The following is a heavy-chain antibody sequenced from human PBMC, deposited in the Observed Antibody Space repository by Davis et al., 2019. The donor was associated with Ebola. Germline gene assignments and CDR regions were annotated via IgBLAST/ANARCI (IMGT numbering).Heavy chain of an antibody. J-gene: IGHJ6*04. V-gene: IGHV1-69*04. Sequence: SVKVSCKASGGTFSSYAIGWVRQAPGQGLEWMGRIIPILGIANYAQKFQGRVTITADESTSTAYMELSSVTAADTAVYYCAILLGRYYYYGMDVWGKGTTVTVSS. D-gene: IGHD2/OR15-2a*01. CDR2: IIPILGIA. CDR3: AILLGRYYYYGMDV. CDR1: GGTFSSYA.